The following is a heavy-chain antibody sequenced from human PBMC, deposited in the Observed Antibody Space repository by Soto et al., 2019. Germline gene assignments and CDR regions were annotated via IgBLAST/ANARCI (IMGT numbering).Heavy chain of an antibody. V-gene: IGHV3-74*01. J-gene: IGHJ4*02. CDR3: ARDQGYCSGGSCYVVGY. CDR1: GFTFSNYW. CDR2: INSDGSST. Sequence: EVQLVESGGGLVQPGGSLRLSCAASGFTFSNYWMHWVRQVPGKGLVWVSRINSDGSSTGYADSVMGRFTISRDNAKNTVYLQMNSLRAEDTAVYYCARDQGYCSGGSCYVVGYWGQGTLVTVSS. D-gene: IGHD2-15*01.